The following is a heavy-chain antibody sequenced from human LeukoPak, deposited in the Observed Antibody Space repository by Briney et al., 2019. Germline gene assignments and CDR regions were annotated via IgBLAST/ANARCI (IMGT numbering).Heavy chain of an antibody. CDR3: ARIIAVAGTSLDWFDY. J-gene: IGHJ4*02. D-gene: IGHD6-19*01. CDR1: GYSFTSYW. CDR2: IYPGDSDT. V-gene: IGHV5-51*01. Sequence: GESLKISCKGSGYSFTSYWIGWVSQMPGKGLEWMGIIYPGDSDTRYSPSFQGQVTISADKSISTAYLQWSSLKASDTAMYYCARIIAVAGTSLDWFDYWGQGTLVTVSS.